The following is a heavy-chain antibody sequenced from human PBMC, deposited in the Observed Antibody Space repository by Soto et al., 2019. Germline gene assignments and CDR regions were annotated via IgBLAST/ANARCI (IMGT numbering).Heavy chain of an antibody. V-gene: IGHV1-69*04. CDR3: ARDATEGLVDLDY. CDR2: IIPILGIA. D-gene: IGHD6-19*01. CDR1: GGTFSSYT. Sequence: ASVKVSCKASGGTFSSYTISWVRQAPGQGLEWMGRIIPILGIANYAQKFQGRVTITADKSTSTAYMELSSLRSEDTAVYYCARDATEGLVDLDYWGQGTLVTVSS. J-gene: IGHJ4*02.